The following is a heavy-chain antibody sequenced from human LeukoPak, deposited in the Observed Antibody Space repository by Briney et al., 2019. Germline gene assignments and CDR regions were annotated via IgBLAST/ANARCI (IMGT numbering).Heavy chain of an antibody. J-gene: IGHJ6*02. V-gene: IGHV3-74*01. Sequence: GGSLRLSCAASGFTFSSYWMHWVRQAPGKGLVWVSRINSDGSSTSYADSVKGRFTISRDNAKNTLYLQMNSLRAEDTAVYYCARDHRGSGYSYYYYYYGMDVWGQGTTVTVSS. CDR2: INSDGSST. CDR3: ARDHRGSGYSYYYYYYGMDV. D-gene: IGHD3-22*01. CDR1: GFTFSSYW.